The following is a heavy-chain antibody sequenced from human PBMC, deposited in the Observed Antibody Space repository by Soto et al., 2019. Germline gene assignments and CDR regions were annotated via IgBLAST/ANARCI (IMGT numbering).Heavy chain of an antibody. Sequence: ASVKVSCKASGGTFSSYAISWVRQAPGQGLEWMGGIIPIFGTANYAQKFQGRVTITADESTSTAYMELSSLRSEDTAVYYCARVHPRVGGTPVPNWFDPWGQGTLVTVSS. D-gene: IGHD1-1*01. CDR2: IIPIFGTA. CDR3: ARVHPRVGGTPVPNWFDP. V-gene: IGHV1-69*13. CDR1: GGTFSSYA. J-gene: IGHJ5*02.